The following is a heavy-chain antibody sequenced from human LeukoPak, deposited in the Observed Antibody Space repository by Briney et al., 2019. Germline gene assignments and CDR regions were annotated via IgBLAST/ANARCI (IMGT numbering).Heavy chain of an antibody. CDR3: ARASSHYYGSGSYLDFDY. Sequence: GGSLRLSCAASGFTFSSYSMNWLRQAPGKGLEWVSSISSSSSYIYCADSVKGRFTISRDNAKNSLYLQMNSLRAEDTAVYYCARASSHYYGSGSYLDFDYWGQGTLVTVSS. CDR2: ISSSSSYI. CDR1: GFTFSSYS. J-gene: IGHJ4*02. D-gene: IGHD3-10*01. V-gene: IGHV3-21*01.